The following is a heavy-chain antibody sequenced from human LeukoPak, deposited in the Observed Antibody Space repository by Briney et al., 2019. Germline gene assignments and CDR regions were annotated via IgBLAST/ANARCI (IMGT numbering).Heavy chain of an antibody. CDR2: IYYSGST. J-gene: IGHJ4*02. D-gene: IGHD5-12*01. Sequence: PSETLSLTCTVSGGSISSYYWSWIRQPPGKGLEWIGYIYYSGSTNYNPSLKSRVTISVDTSKNPFSLKLNSVTAADTAVYYCARQWGSGYLYYFDYWGQGTLVTVSS. CDR3: ARQWGSGYLYYFDY. V-gene: IGHV4-59*08. CDR1: GGSISSYY.